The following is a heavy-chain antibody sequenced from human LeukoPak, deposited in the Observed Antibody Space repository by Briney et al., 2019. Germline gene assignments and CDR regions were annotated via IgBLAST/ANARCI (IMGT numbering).Heavy chain of an antibody. CDR2: IYTSGDT. CDR3: AGIGASGTPPGAFDI. J-gene: IGHJ3*02. Sequence: SETLSLTCTVSGGYFSSRPYYWIWIREPAGKGLEGIGRIYTSGDTDYNPSLKSRVTISVDKSKNQFSLKLSSVTAADTAVYYCAGIGASGTPPGAFDIWGQGTMVTVSS. V-gene: IGHV4-61*02. D-gene: IGHD1-26*01. CDR1: GGYFSSRPYY.